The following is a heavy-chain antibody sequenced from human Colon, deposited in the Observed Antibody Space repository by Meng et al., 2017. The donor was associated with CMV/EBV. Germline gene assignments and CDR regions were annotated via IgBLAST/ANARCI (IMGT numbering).Heavy chain of an antibody. J-gene: IGHJ4*02. V-gene: IGHV3-15*01. D-gene: IGHD3-3*01. CDR2: IKSRSDGGTV. Sequence: SCAASGFTSQFSFANAWMTWVRQAPGKGLEWVGQIKSRSDGGTVDYGEPVRGRFTISRDDGRNTLYLQMDSLQTEDTARYDCTTFTIWGDDWGQGTLVTVSS. CDR1: GFTSQFSFANAW. CDR3: TTFTIWGDD.